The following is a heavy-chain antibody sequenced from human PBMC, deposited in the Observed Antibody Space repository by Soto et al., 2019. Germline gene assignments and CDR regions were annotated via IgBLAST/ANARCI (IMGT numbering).Heavy chain of an antibody. V-gene: IGHV3-48*01. CDR2: INHDSGTI. CDR1: GFTFSRYA. CDR3: ARDRGYTGYDFAY. Sequence: EVHLVESGGGLVQPGGSLRLSCAASGFTFSRYAMNWVRQAPGKGLDWVSYINHDSGTINYADSVKGRFTISRDNSNNLRSLQMTSLRAENTAVYCCARDRGYTGYDFAYWGQGTLVTVSS. D-gene: IGHD5-12*01. J-gene: IGHJ4*02.